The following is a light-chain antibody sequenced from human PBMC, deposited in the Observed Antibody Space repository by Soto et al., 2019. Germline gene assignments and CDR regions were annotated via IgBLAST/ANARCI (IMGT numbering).Light chain of an antibody. CDR3: LLSYNGPYV. CDR1: TGAVTNGHY. V-gene: IGLV7-46*01. J-gene: IGLJ1*01. CDR2: DTT. Sequence: QALVTPAPSLTVSPGVTVTLTCGSSTGAVTNGHYPYWFQQKPGQAPRTLIYDTTNRHSWTPARFSGSLLGGKAALTLSGAQPEDEAEYYCLLSYNGPYVFGTGTKVTVL.